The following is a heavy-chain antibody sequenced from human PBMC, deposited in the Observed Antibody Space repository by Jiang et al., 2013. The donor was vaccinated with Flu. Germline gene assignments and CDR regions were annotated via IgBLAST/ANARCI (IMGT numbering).Heavy chain of an antibody. CDR3: ARRHSGFFTEPRDAFDI. V-gene: IGHV2-5*02. CDR2: VYWDDDK. CDR1: GFSLISGVG. J-gene: IGHJ3*02. Sequence: KPTQTLTLTCTFSGFSLISGVGVGWVRQPPGKALEWLGLVYWDDDKRYSPSLKSRLTITKHPSKHQVVLTLTNLDPVDTATYYCARRHSGFFTEPRDAFDIWGQGTVVTVSP. D-gene: IGHD6-19*01.